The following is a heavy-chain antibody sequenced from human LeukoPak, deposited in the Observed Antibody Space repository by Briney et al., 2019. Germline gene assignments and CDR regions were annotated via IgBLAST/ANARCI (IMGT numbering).Heavy chain of an antibody. CDR1: GGSISSYY. CDR3: ARQGSVGATPLDY. V-gene: IGHV4-59*08. CDR2: IYYSGGA. D-gene: IGHD1-26*01. Sequence: SETLSLTCTVSGGSISSYYRSWIRQPPGKGLEWIGYIYYSGGASYSPSLKSRVTISVDTSKNQFSPNLSSVTAADTAVYYCARQGSVGATPLDYWGQGSLVTVSS. J-gene: IGHJ4*02.